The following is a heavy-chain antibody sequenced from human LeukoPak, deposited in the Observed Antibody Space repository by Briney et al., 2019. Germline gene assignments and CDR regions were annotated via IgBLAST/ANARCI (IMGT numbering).Heavy chain of an antibody. CDR2: ISGSGGST. J-gene: IGHJ4*02. CDR1: GFTFTSYG. D-gene: IGHD4-17*01. Sequence: HPGGSLRLSCVASGFTFTSYGMSWVRQAPGKGLEWVSGISGSGGSTDYADSVKGRLTISRDSSKNTLYLQMNSLRAEDTAVYYCATSDYGDYYFDYWGQGTLVTVSS. V-gene: IGHV3-23*01. CDR3: ATSDYGDYYFDY.